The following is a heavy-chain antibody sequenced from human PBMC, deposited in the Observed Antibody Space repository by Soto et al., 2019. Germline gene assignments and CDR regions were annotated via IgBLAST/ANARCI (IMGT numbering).Heavy chain of an antibody. Sequence: VGSLRLSCAAPGFTFSSYAMHWVRQAPGKGLEWVAVISYDGSNKYYADSVKGRFTISRDNSKNTLYLQMNSLRAEDTAVYYCARDSGTSFDPWGQGTLVTVSS. V-gene: IGHV3-30-3*01. CDR3: ARDSGTSFDP. CDR2: ISYDGSNK. D-gene: IGHD1-7*01. J-gene: IGHJ5*02. CDR1: GFTFSSYA.